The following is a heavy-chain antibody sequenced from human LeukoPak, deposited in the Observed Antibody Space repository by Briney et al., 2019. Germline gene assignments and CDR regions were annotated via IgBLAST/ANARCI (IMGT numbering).Heavy chain of an antibody. CDR2: ISYDGSNK. J-gene: IGHJ5*02. CDR3: ARDRVLRFLEWLLGP. V-gene: IGHV3-30-3*01. D-gene: IGHD3-3*01. CDR1: GFTFSSYA. Sequence: GGSLRLSCAASGFTFSSYAMHWVRQAPGKGLEWVAVISYDGSNKYYADSVKGRFTISRDNSKNTLYLQMNSLRAEDTAVYYCARDRVLRFLEWLLGPWGQGTLVTVSS.